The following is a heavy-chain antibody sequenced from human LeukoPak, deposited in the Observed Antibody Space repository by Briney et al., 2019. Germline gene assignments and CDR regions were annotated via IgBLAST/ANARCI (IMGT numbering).Heavy chain of an antibody. CDR2: IYYSGST. V-gene: IGHV4-59*01. CDR1: GGSISSYY. CDR3: ARGVDGYNYYFDY. J-gene: IGHJ4*02. D-gene: IGHD5-24*01. Sequence: SETLSLTCTVSGGSISSYYWNWIRQPPGKGLEWIAYIYYSGSTNYNPSLKSRVTISVDTSKNQFSLKLSSVTAADTAVYYCARGVDGYNYYFDYWGQGTLVTVSS.